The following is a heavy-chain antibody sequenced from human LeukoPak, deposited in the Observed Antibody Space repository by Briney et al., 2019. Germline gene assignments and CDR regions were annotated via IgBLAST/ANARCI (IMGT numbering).Heavy chain of an antibody. CDR1: GGSFSGYY. Sequence: SATLSLTCAVYGGSFSGYYWSWIRQPPGKGLEWIGEINHSGSTNYNPSLKSRVTISVDTSKNQFSLKLSSVTAADTAVYYCARGGGSYQFGFDYWGQGTLVTVSS. D-gene: IGHD1-26*01. CDR2: INHSGST. V-gene: IGHV4-34*01. J-gene: IGHJ4*02. CDR3: ARGGGSYQFGFDY.